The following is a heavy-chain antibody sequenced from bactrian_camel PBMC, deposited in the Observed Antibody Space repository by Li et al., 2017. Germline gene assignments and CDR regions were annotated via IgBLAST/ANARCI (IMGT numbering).Heavy chain of an antibody. D-gene: IGHD5*01. CDR2: IYTYGGTT. CDR1: GASFSSNC. V-gene: IGHV3S1*01. J-gene: IGHJ4*01. CDR3: AADLCAGWELSAGWRATDRFAY. Sequence: HVQLVESGGGSAQAGGSLRLSCTRSGASFSSNCMQWFRQAEGQEREGVAAIYTYGGTTYYDDAVKGRFTISRDNSKLTDNSEVTMWLSKNSLKPEDSAMYYCAADLCAGWELSAGWRATDRFAYWGQGTQVTV.